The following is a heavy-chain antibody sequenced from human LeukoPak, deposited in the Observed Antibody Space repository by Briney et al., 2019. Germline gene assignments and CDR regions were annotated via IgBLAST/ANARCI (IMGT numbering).Heavy chain of an antibody. D-gene: IGHD3-22*01. CDR2: IYSGGST. CDR1: GFTVSSNY. J-gene: IGHJ4*02. CDR3: EGHYYDSSGYYY. V-gene: IGHV3-53*01. Sequence: GGSLRLSCAASGFTVSSNYMSWVRQAPGKELEWVSVIYSGGSTYYADSVKGRFTISRDNSKNTLYLQMNSLRAEDTAVYYCEGHYYDSSGYYYWGQGTLVTVSS.